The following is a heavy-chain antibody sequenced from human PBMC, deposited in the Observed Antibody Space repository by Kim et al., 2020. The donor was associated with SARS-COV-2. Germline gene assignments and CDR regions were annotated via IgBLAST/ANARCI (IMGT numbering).Heavy chain of an antibody. CDR2: INHSRST. CDR1: GGSFSGYY. J-gene: IGHJ4*02. V-gene: IGHV4-34*01. CDR3: ARVGAYDFWSGYSPRAPFDY. Sequence: SETLSLTCAVYGGSFSGYYWSWIRQPPGKGLEWIGEINHSRSTNYNPSLKSRVTISVDTSKNQFSLKLSSVTAADTAVYYCARVGAYDFWSGYSPRAPFDYWGQGTRVTVSS. D-gene: IGHD3-3*01.